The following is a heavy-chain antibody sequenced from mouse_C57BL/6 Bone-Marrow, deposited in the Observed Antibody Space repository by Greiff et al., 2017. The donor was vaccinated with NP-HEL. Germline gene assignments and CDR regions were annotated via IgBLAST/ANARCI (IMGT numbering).Heavy chain of an antibody. Sequence: DVKLVESGAELVRPGASVKLSCTASGFNIKDDYMHWVKQRPEQGLEWIGWIDPENGDTEYASKFQGKATITADTSSNTAYLQLSSLTSEDTAVYYCTRTTVSYWYFDVWGTGTTVTVSS. V-gene: IGHV14-4*01. CDR3: TRTTVSYWYFDV. D-gene: IGHD1-1*01. J-gene: IGHJ1*03. CDR2: IDPENGDT. CDR1: GFNIKDDY.